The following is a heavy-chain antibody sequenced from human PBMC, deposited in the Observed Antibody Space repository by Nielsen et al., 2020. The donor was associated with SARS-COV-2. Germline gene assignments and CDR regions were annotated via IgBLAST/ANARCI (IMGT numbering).Heavy chain of an antibody. D-gene: IGHD1-26*01. Sequence: ASVKVSCKASGYTFTSYAMHWVRQAPGQRLEWMGWINAGNANTKYSQKFQGRVTMTTDTSTSTAYMELRSLRSDDTAVYYCARDQGELSFDYWGQGTLVTVSS. CDR2: INAGNANT. J-gene: IGHJ4*02. V-gene: IGHV1-3*01. CDR1: GYTFTSYA. CDR3: ARDQGELSFDY.